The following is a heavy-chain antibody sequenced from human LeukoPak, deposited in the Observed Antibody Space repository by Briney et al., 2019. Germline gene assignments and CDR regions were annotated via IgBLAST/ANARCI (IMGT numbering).Heavy chain of an antibody. CDR1: GGTFSSYA. D-gene: IGHD3-9*01. CDR2: IIPIFGTA. J-gene: IGHJ6*02. Sequence: ASVKVSCKASGGTFSSYAISWVRQAPGQGLEWMGGIIPIFGTANYAQKFQGRVTITADESTSTAYMELSSLRSEDTAVYYCARLPLTGYSRGYYYGMDVWGQGTTVTVSS. CDR3: ARLPLTGYSRGYYYGMDV. V-gene: IGHV1-69*13.